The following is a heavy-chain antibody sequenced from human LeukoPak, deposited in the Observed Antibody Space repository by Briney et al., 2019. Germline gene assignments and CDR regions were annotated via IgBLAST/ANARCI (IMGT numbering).Heavy chain of an antibody. D-gene: IGHD3-22*01. CDR1: GGSISSGGYY. V-gene: IGHV4-31*03. CDR2: FYYSGST. CDR3: ARVSYYDSSGYYYVPRSKFDP. J-gene: IGHJ5*02. Sequence: PSETLSLTCTVSGGSISSGGYYWSWIRQHPGKGLEWIGYFYYSGSTYYNPSLKSRVTISVDTSKNQFSLKLSSVTAADTAVYYCARVSYYDSSGYYYVPRSKFDPWGQGTLVTVSS.